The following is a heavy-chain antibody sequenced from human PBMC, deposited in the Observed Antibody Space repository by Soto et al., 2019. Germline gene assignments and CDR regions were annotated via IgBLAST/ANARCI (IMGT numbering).Heavy chain of an antibody. D-gene: IGHD4-17*01. CDR2: ISYDGSNK. CDR3: ARDRGLRLRWFH. J-gene: IGHJ4*02. CDR1: GFTFSSYA. V-gene: IGHV3-30-3*01. Sequence: PGGSLRLSCAASGFTFSSYAMHWVRQAPGKGLEWVAVISYDGSNKYYADSVKGRFTISRDNSKNTLYLQMNSLRAEDTAVYYCARDRGLRLRWFHWGQGTLVTVSS.